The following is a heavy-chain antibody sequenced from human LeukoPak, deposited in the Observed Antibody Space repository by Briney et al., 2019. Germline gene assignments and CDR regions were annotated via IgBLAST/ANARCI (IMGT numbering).Heavy chain of an antibody. CDR2: MYSGGDT. CDR1: GFTFSTHS. J-gene: IGHJ5*02. V-gene: IGHV3-53*01. CDR3: ARDAPQVPAAGVLAS. D-gene: IGHD6-13*01. Sequence: PGGSLRLSCAVSGFTFSTHSMSWVRQAPGKGLEWVSVMYSGGDTYYANSVKGRFTFSRDISKNTLYLQMNGLRTEDTAMYYCARDAPQVPAAGVLASWGQGTLVTVSS.